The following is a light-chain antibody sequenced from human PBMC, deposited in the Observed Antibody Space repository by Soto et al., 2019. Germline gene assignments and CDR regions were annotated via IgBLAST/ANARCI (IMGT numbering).Light chain of an antibody. J-gene: IGKJ4*01. Sequence: DIQMTQSSSSLSASVGDRVTITCRASQSITSYLNWYQQKPGKAPKLLIYAASSLQSGVPSRFSGSGSGTDFTLTISSLQPEDFATYYCQQSYSTLGLTFGGGTKVEIK. CDR1: QSITSY. V-gene: IGKV1-39*01. CDR2: AAS. CDR3: QQSYSTLGLT.